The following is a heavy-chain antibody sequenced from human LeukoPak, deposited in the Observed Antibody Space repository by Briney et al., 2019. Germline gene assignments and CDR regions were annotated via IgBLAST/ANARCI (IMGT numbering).Heavy chain of an antibody. CDR2: TYYRSKWYN. Sequence: SQTLSLTCAISGDSVSSNSAAWNWIRQSPSRGLEWPGRTYYRSKWYNDYAVSVKSRITINPDTSKNQFSLQLNSVTPEDTAVYYCARAANVLLWFGELLSENYFDYWGQGTLVTVSS. D-gene: IGHD3-10*01. CDR1: GDSVSSNSAA. J-gene: IGHJ4*02. V-gene: IGHV6-1*01. CDR3: ARAANVLLWFGELLSENYFDY.